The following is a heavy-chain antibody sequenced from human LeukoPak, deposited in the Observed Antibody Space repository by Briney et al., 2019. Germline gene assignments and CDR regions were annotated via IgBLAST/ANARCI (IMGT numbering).Heavy chain of an antibody. CDR1: GFTFSSYA. J-gene: IGHJ4*02. CDR3: ARAAVVWGSYRYMDY. Sequence: GGSLRLSCAASGFTFSSYAMHWVRQAPGKGLEYVSAISSNGGSTYYANSVKGRFTISRDNSKNTLYLQMGSLRAEDMAVYYCARAAVVWGSYRYMDYWGQGTLVTVSS. CDR2: ISSNGGST. D-gene: IGHD3-16*02. V-gene: IGHV3-64*01.